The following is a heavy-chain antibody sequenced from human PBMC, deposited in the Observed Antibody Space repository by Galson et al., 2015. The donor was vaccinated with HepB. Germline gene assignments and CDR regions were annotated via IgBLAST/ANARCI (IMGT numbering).Heavy chain of an antibody. Sequence: SVKVSCKVSGYSIRDLSIHWVRQAPGKGLEWMGGYDLEDGERLYAQNFQGRVSMTEETSTDIAYMELTSLTSEDTAVYYCVTDRTTMVRGEYYYAYWGQGALVTVSS. CDR1: GYSIRDLS. CDR3: VTDRTTMVRGEYYYAY. V-gene: IGHV1-24*01. J-gene: IGHJ4*02. D-gene: IGHD4/OR15-4a*01. CDR2: YDLEDGER.